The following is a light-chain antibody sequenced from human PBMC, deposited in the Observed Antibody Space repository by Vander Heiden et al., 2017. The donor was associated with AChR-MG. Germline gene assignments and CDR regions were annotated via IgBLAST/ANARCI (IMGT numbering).Light chain of an antibody. V-gene: IGKV1-27*01. Sequence: DVQMTQSPSSLTASVGHRVTITCRASQGISNYLAWYQQKPGQIPKLLISGASTLQTGVTSRFSGSGSGTDFTLTISRLQPEDVATYYCQNDKSDPFTFGHGTTVEIK. CDR2: GAS. CDR1: QGISNY. J-gene: IGKJ3*01. CDR3: QNDKSDPFT.